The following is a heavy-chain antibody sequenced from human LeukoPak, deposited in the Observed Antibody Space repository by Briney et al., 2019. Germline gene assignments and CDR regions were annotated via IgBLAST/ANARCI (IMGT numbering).Heavy chain of an antibody. CDR1: GGSISSYY. CDR2: IYYSGIT. Sequence: PSETLSLTCTVSGGSISSYYRGWIRPPPGKGLEWIGYIYYSGITNYNPSLKSRVSISVDTSKNQYSLKLSSVTAAGTAVYYGAIDASVWGQGTLVTVSS. J-gene: IGHJ4*02. CDR3: AIDASV. V-gene: IGHV4-59*01.